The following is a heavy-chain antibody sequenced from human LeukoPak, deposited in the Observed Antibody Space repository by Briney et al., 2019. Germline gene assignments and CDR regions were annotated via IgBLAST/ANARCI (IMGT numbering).Heavy chain of an antibody. V-gene: IGHV4-59*08. CDR1: GGSISSYY. D-gene: IGHD3-22*01. CDR3: ARRDSSGSFDY. J-gene: IGHJ4*02. CDR2: IYYSGST. Sequence: SETLSLTCTVSGGSISSYYWSWIRQPPGKGLEWIGYIYYSGSTNYNPSLKSRVIISVDTSKNQFSLKLSSVTAADTAVYYCARRDSSGSFDYWGQGTLVTVSS.